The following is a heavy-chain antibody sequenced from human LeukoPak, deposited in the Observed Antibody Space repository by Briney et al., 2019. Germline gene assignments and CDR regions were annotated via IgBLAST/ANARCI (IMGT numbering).Heavy chain of an antibody. J-gene: IGHJ3*02. CDR3: ATEFVDTAAFDI. D-gene: IGHD5-18*01. Sequence: ASVKVSCKAAGYTFTSYDINCVRQATGQGLECMGWMNPNSGNTGYAQKFQGRVTMTRNTSISTAYMELSSLRSEDTAVYYCATEFVDTAAFDIWGQGTMVTVSS. V-gene: IGHV1-8*01. CDR1: GYTFTSYD. CDR2: MNPNSGNT.